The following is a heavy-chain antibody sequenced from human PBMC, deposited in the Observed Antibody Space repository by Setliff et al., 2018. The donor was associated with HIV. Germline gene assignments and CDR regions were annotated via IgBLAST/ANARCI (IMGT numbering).Heavy chain of an antibody. Sequence: SETLSLTCAVSGGSISSGGYSWSWIRQPPGKGLEWIGYIYHSGNTYYMPSLQSRVTISVDMSKNQFSLNLNSVTAADTAMYYCAISIVGVTSEMYGAQGTLVTVSS. J-gene: IGHJ4*02. D-gene: IGHD2-21*02. V-gene: IGHV4-30-2*01. CDR2: IYHSGNT. CDR3: AISIVGVTSEMY. CDR1: GGSISSGGYS.